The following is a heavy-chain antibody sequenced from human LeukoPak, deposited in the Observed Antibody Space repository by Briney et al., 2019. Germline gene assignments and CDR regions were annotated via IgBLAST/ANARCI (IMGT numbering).Heavy chain of an antibody. D-gene: IGHD1-26*01. CDR3: ARGSGTYYHPFDY. J-gene: IGHJ4*02. Sequence: ASVTVSCKASGYTFTSYGISWVRQAPGQGLEWMGWISAYNGNTNNAQKFQGRVTMTTDAPTTTAYMELRSLRSDDTAVYYCARGSGTYYHPFDYWGQGTLVTVSS. CDR1: GYTFTSYG. V-gene: IGHV1-18*01. CDR2: ISAYNGNT.